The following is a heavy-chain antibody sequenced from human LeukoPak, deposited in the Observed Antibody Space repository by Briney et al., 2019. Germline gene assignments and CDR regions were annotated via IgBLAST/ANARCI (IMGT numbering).Heavy chain of an antibody. J-gene: IGHJ4*02. Sequence: ASVKVSCKTPEDSFISSAITWVRQAPGQGLEWMGWISAYNGNTNYAQKLQGRVTMTTDTSTSTAYMELRSLRSDDTAVYYCARANLNGWVDYWGQGTLVTVSS. CDR3: ARANLNGWVDY. V-gene: IGHV1-18*01. D-gene: IGHD6-19*01. CDR1: EDSFISSA. CDR2: ISAYNGNT.